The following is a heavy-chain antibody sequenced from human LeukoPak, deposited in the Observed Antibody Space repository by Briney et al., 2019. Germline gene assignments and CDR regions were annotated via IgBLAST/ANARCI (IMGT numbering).Heavy chain of an antibody. D-gene: IGHD3-10*01. J-gene: IGHJ6*02. V-gene: IGHV1-2*04. Sequence: GASVKVSCKAYGYTFTGYYMHWVRQAPGQGLEWMGWINPNSGGTNYAQKFQGWVTMTRDTSISTAYMELSRLRSDDTAVYYCARGSGASGIYGMDVWGQGTTVTVSS. CDR1: GYTFTGYY. CDR3: ARGSGASGIYGMDV. CDR2: INPNSGGT.